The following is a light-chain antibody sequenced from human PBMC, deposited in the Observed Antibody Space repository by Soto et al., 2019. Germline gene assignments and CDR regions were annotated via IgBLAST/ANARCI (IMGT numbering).Light chain of an antibody. CDR1: HGVDNHY. CDR3: QQYGSSPTT. J-gene: IGKJ4*01. Sequence: EIVLTQSPGTLSLSPGDRTTLSCRASHGVDNHYLAWYQLKPGQAPRLLIYGASNRGTGVPDRFSGTASAPGTDFTLTIDRLEPEDFAVYYCQQYGSSPTTFGGGTKVEIK. CDR2: GAS. V-gene: IGKV3-20*01.